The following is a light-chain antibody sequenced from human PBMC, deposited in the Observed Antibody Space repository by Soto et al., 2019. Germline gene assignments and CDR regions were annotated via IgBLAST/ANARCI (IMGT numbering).Light chain of an antibody. J-gene: IGKJ1*01. CDR3: QQYNNWPRT. CDR1: QSVSSN. CDR2: GAS. Sequence: EILMAQSPATLSVSPGARGTLSCRASQSVSSNLAWYQQKPGQAPRLLIYGASTRATGIPARFSGSGSGTEFTLTISSLQSEDFAVYYCQQYNNWPRTFGQGTKVDI. V-gene: IGKV3-15*01.